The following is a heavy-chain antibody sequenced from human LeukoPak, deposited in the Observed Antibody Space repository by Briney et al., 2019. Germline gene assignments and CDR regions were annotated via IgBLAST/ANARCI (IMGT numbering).Heavy chain of an antibody. CDR2: IYYSGST. CDR3: ARVSGSGIFDY. V-gene: IGHV4-59*01. D-gene: IGHD6-19*01. CDR1: GGSISSYY. Sequence: SETLSLTCTVSGGSISSYYWSWIRQPPGKGLEWIGYIYYSGSTNYNPSLKSRVTISVDTSKNQFSLKLSSVTAADTAVYYCARVSGSGIFDYWGQGTLVTVSS. J-gene: IGHJ4*02.